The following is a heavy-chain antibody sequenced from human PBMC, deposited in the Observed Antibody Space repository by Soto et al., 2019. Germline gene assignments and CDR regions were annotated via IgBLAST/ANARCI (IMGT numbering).Heavy chain of an antibody. V-gene: IGHV3-33*01. J-gene: IGHJ3*02. Sequence: QVQLVESGGGVVEPERSLRLSCTASGLTFSSYGIHWVRQAPGKGLEWVAVIWHDGSQKYYADSVRGPFTISRDNSKNTAYLNMNILRAEDTAVYYCEGRDDPFHIWGQATMVTVSS. CDR1: GLTFSSYG. CDR3: EGRDDPFHI. CDR2: IWHDGSQK.